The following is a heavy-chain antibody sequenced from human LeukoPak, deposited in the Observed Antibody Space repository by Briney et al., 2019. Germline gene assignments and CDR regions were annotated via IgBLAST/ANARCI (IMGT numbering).Heavy chain of an antibody. D-gene: IGHD3-10*01. Sequence: PSETLSLTCAVYGGSFSGYYWNWIRQPPGKGLEWIGQINPSRNTNYNPSLKSRVTISVDTSKKQFSLKLSSVTAADTAVYYCARHKPYYYGSGSKHRNWFDPWGQGTLVTVSS. CDR3: ARHKPYYYGSGSKHRNWFDP. V-gene: IGHV4-34*01. CDR1: GGSFSGYY. J-gene: IGHJ5*02. CDR2: INPSRNT.